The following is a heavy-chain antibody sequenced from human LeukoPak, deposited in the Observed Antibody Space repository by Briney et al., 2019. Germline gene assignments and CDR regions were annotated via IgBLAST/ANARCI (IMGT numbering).Heavy chain of an antibody. D-gene: IGHD6-13*01. CDR2: IYTSGST. CDR3: AREAAAGTFYFEY. V-gene: IGHV4-4*07. J-gene: IGHJ4*02. CDR1: GDSISNYY. Sequence: SETLSLTCIVSGDSISNYYWSWIRQPAGKGLEWIGRIYTSGSTNYNPSLKSRVTMSVDTSKNQFSLKLSSVTAADTAVYYCAREAAAGTFYFEYWGQGTLVTVSS.